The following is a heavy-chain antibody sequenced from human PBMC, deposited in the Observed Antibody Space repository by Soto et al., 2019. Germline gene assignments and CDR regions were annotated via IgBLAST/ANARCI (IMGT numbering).Heavy chain of an antibody. J-gene: IGHJ6*03. D-gene: IGHD3-3*01. V-gene: IGHV3-20*01. CDR1: GFTFDDYG. CDR2: INWNGGST. Sequence: GESLKISCAASGFTFDDYGMSWVRQAPGKGLEWVSGINWNGGSTGYADSVKGRFTISRDNAKNSLYLQMNSLRAEDTALYHCAREVRGYDFWSGYYNPSYYYYYYMDVWGKGTTVTVSS. CDR3: AREVRGYDFWSGYYNPSYYYYYYMDV.